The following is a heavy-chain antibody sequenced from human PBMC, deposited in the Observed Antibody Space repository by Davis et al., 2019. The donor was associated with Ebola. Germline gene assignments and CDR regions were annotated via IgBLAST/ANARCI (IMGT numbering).Heavy chain of an antibody. V-gene: IGHV5-51*01. Sequence: PGGSLRLSCKGSGYSFSTYWIGWVRQLPGKGLEWMGIIYPADSDTRYSPSFQGQVTISADKSISTAYLQWSSLKASDTAMYYCARGTDGYNPGGYFDSWGQGTLVTVSS. CDR2: IYPADSDT. CDR1: GYSFSTYW. D-gene: IGHD5-24*01. J-gene: IGHJ4*02. CDR3: ARGTDGYNPGGYFDS.